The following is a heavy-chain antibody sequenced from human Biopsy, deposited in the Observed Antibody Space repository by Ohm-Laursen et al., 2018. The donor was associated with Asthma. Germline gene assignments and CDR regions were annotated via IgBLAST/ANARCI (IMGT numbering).Heavy chain of an antibody. Sequence: SLRLSCAASGFSFSNFAIHWVCQAPAKGLEWVGVISKDASTQDYADSVKGRFTMARDNSKNTLDLQMNSLREEDTAVYYCVRDGTDDAFDIWGQGTVVSVSS. CDR3: VRDGTDDAFDI. D-gene: IGHD1-1*01. J-gene: IGHJ3*02. V-gene: IGHV3-30*01. CDR1: GFSFSNFA. CDR2: ISKDASTQ.